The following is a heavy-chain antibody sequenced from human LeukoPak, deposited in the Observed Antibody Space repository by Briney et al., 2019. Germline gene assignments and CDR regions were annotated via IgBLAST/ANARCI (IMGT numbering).Heavy chain of an antibody. J-gene: IGHJ4*02. CDR1: GGSISSSTYY. CDR2: FFYSGST. D-gene: IGHD3-3*01. CDR3: ASGTSTYYELYF. V-gene: IGHV4-39*01. Sequence: PSETLSLTCTVSGGSISSSTYYWGWIRQPPGKGLEWSGSFFYSGSTYYNPSLKSRLTTSVETSNNQFSLKLMSLTAATPVVYYCASGTSTYYELYFWSEGTLVTVSS.